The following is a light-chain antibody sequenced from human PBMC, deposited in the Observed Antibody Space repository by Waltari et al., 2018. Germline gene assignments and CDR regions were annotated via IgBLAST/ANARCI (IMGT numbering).Light chain of an antibody. J-gene: IGKJ2*01. CDR2: AAF. CDR3: QQSFSIPFT. V-gene: IGKV1-39*01. Sequence: DIQMTQSPSSLSASVGDRVTVTCRASQTISTYLQWFQQKPGKAPKRLIYAAFNLQNGVPSRFSGSGSGTDFTLTISSLEPEDFATYYCQQSFSIPFTFGQGTKLEIK. CDR1: QTISTY.